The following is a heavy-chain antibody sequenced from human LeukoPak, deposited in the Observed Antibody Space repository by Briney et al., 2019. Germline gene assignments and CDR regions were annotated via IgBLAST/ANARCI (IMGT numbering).Heavy chain of an antibody. J-gene: IGHJ6*02. V-gene: IGHV3-23*01. CDR2: ISGSGGST. Sequence: GGSLRLSCAASGFTFSSYAMAWVRQAPGEGLEWVSAISGSGGSTYYADSVRGRFTISRDNSRSTLYLQMNSLRVEDTAVYYCAKRYCNSGSRTYYYYYGLDVWGQGTTVTVSS. D-gene: IGHD2/OR15-2a*01. CDR3: AKRYCNSGSRTYYYYYGLDV. CDR1: GFTFSSYA.